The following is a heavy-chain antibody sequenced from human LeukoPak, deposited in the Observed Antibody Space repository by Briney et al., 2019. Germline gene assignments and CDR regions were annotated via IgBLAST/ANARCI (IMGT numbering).Heavy chain of an antibody. CDR3: AKDLFGEGPYYFDY. CDR1: GFTFINAW. D-gene: IGHD3-3*01. CDR2: IRYDGSNK. Sequence: PGGSLRLSCAASGFTFINAWMSWVRQAPGKGLEWVAFIRYDGSNKYYADSVKGRFTISRDNSKNTLYLQMNSLRAEDTAVYYCAKDLFGEGPYYFDYWGQGTLVTVSS. J-gene: IGHJ4*02. V-gene: IGHV3-30*02.